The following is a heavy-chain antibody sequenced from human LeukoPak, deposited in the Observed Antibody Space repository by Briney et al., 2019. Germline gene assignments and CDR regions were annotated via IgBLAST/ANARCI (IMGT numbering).Heavy chain of an antibody. J-gene: IGHJ5*02. V-gene: IGHV3-48*04. CDR3: AREPAAAGKNWFDP. Sequence: GGPLRLSCAASGFTFSGYSMNWVRQAPGKGLEWVSYISGSSSPIFYADSVKGRFTISRDNAKNSLYLQMNSLRAEDTAVYYCAREPAAAGKNWFDPWGQGTLVTVSS. CDR2: ISGSSSPI. CDR1: GFTFSGYS. D-gene: IGHD6-25*01.